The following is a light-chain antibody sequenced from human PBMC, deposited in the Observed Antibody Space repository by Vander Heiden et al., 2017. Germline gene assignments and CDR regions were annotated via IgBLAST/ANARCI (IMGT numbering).Light chain of an antibody. CDR1: SSDVRNYNR. V-gene: IGLV2-23*02. CDR2: EVS. CDR3: CSYAGTSTWV. J-gene: IGLJ3*02. Sequence: SAPPHPSSVSGSAGESITSYCTGTSSDVRNYNRVSWYQQHPGKAPKLIIYEVSKRPSGVSNRFSGSKSGNTASLTISGLQAEDEADYYCCSYAGTSTWVFGGGTKLTVL.